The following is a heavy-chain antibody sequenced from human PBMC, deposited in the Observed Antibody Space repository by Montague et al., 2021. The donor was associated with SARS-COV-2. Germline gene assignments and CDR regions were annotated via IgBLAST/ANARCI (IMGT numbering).Heavy chain of an antibody. J-gene: IGHJ4*02. V-gene: IGHV3-23*01. CDR3: AKGVDESGSYRSTIGY. Sequence: SLRLSCAASGFSFRSNAMNWVRQAPGKGLEWVSGISCTSGSTYYAYSVERRITISRDNSKNTVYLQMNSLRAEDTAVYYCAKGVDESGSYRSTIGYWGQGTPVTVSS. D-gene: IGHD3-10*01. CDR1: GFSFRSNA. CDR2: ISCTSGST.